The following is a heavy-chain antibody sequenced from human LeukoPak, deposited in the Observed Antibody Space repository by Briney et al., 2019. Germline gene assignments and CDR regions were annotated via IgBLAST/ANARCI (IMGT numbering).Heavy chain of an antibody. CDR1: GSNVSSKC. Sequence: GGSLRLSCAASGSNVSSKCISWARQAPGKGLERVSLIYSGGSTYYADSVKGRFIISRDNSKNTLLSQINSMRSEDTAVYYCAAGLTFGGVIVPTAFDYWGQGTLVTVSS. V-gene: IGHV3-66*01. CDR2: IYSGGST. D-gene: IGHD3-16*02. J-gene: IGHJ4*02. CDR3: AAGLTFGGVIVPTAFDY.